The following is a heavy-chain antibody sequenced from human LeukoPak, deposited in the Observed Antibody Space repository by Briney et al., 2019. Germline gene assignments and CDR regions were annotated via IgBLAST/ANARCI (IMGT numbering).Heavy chain of an antibody. Sequence: ALVKVSCKASGYTFTGYYMHWVRQAPGQGLEWMGWINPNSGGTYYAQKFQGRVTMTRDTSISTAYMELSRLRSDDTAVYYCARENPVGATYCWGQGTLVTVSS. CDR1: GYTFTGYY. CDR2: INPNSGGT. D-gene: IGHD1-26*01. V-gene: IGHV1-2*02. J-gene: IGHJ4*02. CDR3: ARENPVGATYC.